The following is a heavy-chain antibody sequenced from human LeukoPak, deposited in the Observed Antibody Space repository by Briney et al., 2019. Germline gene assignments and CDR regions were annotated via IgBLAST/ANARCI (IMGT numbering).Heavy chain of an antibody. J-gene: IGHJ4*02. CDR1: GYTFTSYA. V-gene: IGHV1-3*01. Sequence: ASVKVSCKASGYTFTSYAKHWVRQAPGQRLEWMGWINAGNGNTKYSQKFQGGVTITRDTSASTAYMELSSLRSEDTAVYYCAREKYYYDSPAHYWGQGTLVTVSS. CDR2: INAGNGNT. D-gene: IGHD3-22*01. CDR3: AREKYYYDSPAHY.